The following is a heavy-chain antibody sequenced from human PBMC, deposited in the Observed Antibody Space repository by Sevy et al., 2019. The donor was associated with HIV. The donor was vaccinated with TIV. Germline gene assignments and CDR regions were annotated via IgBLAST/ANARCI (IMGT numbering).Heavy chain of an antibody. D-gene: IGHD3-16*01. CDR1: GFTFSSYG. J-gene: IGHJ6*02. CDR3: AREGAAYYDYVWGLPDYGMDV. CDR2: IWYDGSNK. Sequence: GGSLRLSCAASGFTFSSYGMHWVRQAPGKGLEWVAVIWYDGSNKYYADSVKGRFTISRDNSKNTLYLQMNGLRAEDTAVYYCAREGAAYYDYVWGLPDYGMDVWGQGTTVTVSS. V-gene: IGHV3-33*01.